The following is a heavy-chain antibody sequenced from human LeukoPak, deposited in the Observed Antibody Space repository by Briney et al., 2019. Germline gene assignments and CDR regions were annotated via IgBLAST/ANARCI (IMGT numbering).Heavy chain of an antibody. Sequence: GGSLRLSCAASGFTFSSYAMHWVRQAPGKGLEWVAVISYDGSNKYYTDSVKGRFTISRDNSKNTLYLQMNSLRAEDTAVYYCAKDRGIAAAGPNWFDPWGQGTLVTVSS. D-gene: IGHD6-13*01. CDR2: ISYDGSNK. V-gene: IGHV3-30-3*02. CDR1: GFTFSSYA. J-gene: IGHJ5*02. CDR3: AKDRGIAAAGPNWFDP.